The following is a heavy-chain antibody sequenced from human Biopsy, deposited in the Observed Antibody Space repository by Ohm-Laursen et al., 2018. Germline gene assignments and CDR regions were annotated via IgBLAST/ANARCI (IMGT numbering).Heavy chain of an antibody. Sequence: ASVKVSCKASGYTFTDYSLHWVRQAPGQGLEWMGGVTPYRGATNYAQKFQGRVTMTSDTSIRTAYIELRRLISDDTAVYFCARDRMVTIITLVRADTFDIWGQGTLVSVSS. D-gene: IGHD3-10*01. J-gene: IGHJ3*02. V-gene: IGHV1-2*02. CDR3: ARDRMVTIITLVRADTFDI. CDR2: VTPYRGAT. CDR1: GYTFTDYS.